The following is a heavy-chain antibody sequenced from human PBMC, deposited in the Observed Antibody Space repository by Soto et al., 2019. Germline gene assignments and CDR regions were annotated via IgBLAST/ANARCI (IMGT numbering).Heavy chain of an antibody. V-gene: IGHV1-3*01. D-gene: IGHD6-13*01. CDR1: GYTFTSYA. CDR2: INAGNGNT. J-gene: IGHJ5*02. Sequence: ASVKVSCTASGYTFTSYAMHWVRQAPGQRLEWMGWINAGNGNTKYSQKFQGRVTITRDTSASTAYMELSSLRSEDTAVYYCARGQQLDNWFDPWGQGTLVTVSS. CDR3: ARGQQLDNWFDP.